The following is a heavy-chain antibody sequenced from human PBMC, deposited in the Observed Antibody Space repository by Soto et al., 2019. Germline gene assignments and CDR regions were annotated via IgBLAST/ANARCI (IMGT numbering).Heavy chain of an antibody. Sequence: SLRLSCAASGFTFDDYAMHWVRQAPGRGLEWVSGITWNGGTIGYADSVKGRFTISRDNAKNSLYLQMNSLRPEDTALYYCVKDIDRPNLGPLGFWGQGTLVTVSS. J-gene: IGHJ4*02. V-gene: IGHV3-9*01. CDR1: GFTFDDYA. CDR2: ITWNGGTI. CDR3: VKDIDRPNLGPLGF. D-gene: IGHD3-16*01.